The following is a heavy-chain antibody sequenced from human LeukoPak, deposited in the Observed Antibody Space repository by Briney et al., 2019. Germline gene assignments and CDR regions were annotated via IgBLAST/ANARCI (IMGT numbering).Heavy chain of an antibody. CDR1: GFTLGKYW. J-gene: IGHJ4*02. CDR3: ARDQYDTWSRRGNFDS. Sequence: GGSLRLSCVASGFTLGKYWMSWVRQAPGKGLEWVANIKLDGSEKNYVDSVKGRFTISGDNTKNSLYLQMNSLRVEDTAVFYCARDQYDTWSRRGNFDSWGQGTLVIVSS. D-gene: IGHD3-3*01. CDR2: IKLDGSEK. V-gene: IGHV3-7*03.